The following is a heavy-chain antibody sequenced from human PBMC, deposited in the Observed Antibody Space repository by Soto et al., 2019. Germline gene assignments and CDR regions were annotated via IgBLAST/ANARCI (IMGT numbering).Heavy chain of an antibody. CDR1: GFTFSSYS. D-gene: IGHD4-4*01. CDR2: ISSSSSYI. V-gene: IGHV3-21*01. CDR3: ARVHSKDYSNYV. J-gene: IGHJ4*02. Sequence: GGSLRLSCAASGFTFSSYSMDWVRQAPGKGLEWVSSISSSSSYIYYADSVKGRFTISRDNAKNSLYLQMNSLRAEDTAVYYCARVHSKDYSNYVWGQGTLVTVSS.